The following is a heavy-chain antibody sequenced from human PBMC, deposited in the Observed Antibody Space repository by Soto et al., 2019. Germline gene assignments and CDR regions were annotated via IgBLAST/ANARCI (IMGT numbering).Heavy chain of an antibody. J-gene: IGHJ4*02. D-gene: IGHD3-9*01. Sequence: GASVKVSCKASGYTFTGYYMHWVRQAPGQGLEWMGWINPNSGGTNYAQKFQGWVTMTRDTSISTAYVELSRLRSDDTAVYYCARGGAYYDILTGYSRSPFDHWGQGTLVTVSS. CDR2: INPNSGGT. V-gene: IGHV1-2*04. CDR1: GYTFTGYY. CDR3: ARGGAYYDILTGYSRSPFDH.